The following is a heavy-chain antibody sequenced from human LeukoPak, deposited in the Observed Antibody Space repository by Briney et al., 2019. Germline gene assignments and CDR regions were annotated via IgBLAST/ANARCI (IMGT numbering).Heavy chain of an antibody. CDR1: GYTFTSYY. Sequence: ASVNVSCKASGYTFTSYYMHWVRQAPGQGLVWMGIINPSGGSTSYAQKFQGRVTMTRDTSTSTVYRELSSLRSEDTAVYYCARGENAANYDLWNGYYDRNFDYWGQGTLVTVSS. D-gene: IGHD3-3*01. J-gene: IGHJ4*02. V-gene: IGHV1-46*01. CDR2: INPSGGST. CDR3: ARGENAANYDLWNGYYDRNFDY.